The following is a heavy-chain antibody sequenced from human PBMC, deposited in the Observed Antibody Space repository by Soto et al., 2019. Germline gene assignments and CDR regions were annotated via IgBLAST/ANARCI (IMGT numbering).Heavy chain of an antibody. D-gene: IGHD2-21*02. CDR1: GGTFSSYA. V-gene: IGHV1-69*12. J-gene: IGHJ5*02. CDR2: IIPIIGTA. CDR3: ARTDNSCGGDYYTLLNWLDP. Sequence: QVQLVQSGAEVKKPGSSVKVSCKASGGTFSSYAFSWVRQAPGQGLEWMGGIIPIIGTANYAQKFQGRVTITADESTSTPYMELSSLRSEYSAVYYCARTDNSCGGDYYTLLNWLDPWSNGTLVTVSS.